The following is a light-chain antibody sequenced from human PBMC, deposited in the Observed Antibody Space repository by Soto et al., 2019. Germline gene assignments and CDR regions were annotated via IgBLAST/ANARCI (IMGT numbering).Light chain of an antibody. J-gene: IGKJ1*01. CDR3: QQSYSLPRA. CDR2: SSS. Sequence: DIQMTQSPSSLSAYVGDRVTITCRASQSISVYLNWYQQKPGKAPNLLIYSSSRLESGVPSRFRGSGSGTYFTLTIRSLQPEDFATYFCQQSYSLPRAFGKGTKVEI. V-gene: IGKV1-39*01. CDR1: QSISVY.